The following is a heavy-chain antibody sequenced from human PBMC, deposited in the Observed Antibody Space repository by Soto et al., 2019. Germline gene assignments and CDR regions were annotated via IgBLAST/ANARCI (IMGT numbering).Heavy chain of an antibody. D-gene: IGHD3-3*01. CDR2: INHSGST. CDR3: ARGRSHIITIFGVATTKTYFDY. V-gene: IGHV4-34*01. Sequence: QVQLQQWGAGLLKPSETLSLTCAVYGGSFSGYYWSWIRQPPGKGLEWIGEINHSGSTNYNPSLKSRVTISVDTSKTQFSLKLSSVTAADTAVYYCARGRSHIITIFGVATTKTYFDYWGQGTLVTVSS. CDR1: GGSFSGYY. J-gene: IGHJ4*02.